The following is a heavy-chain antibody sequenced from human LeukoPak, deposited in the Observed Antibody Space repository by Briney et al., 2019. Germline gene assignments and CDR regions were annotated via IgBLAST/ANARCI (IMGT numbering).Heavy chain of an antibody. CDR3: ERGGYCSGGNCYSSYYDY. CDR2: SNIEGSTT. J-gene: IGHJ4*02. D-gene: IGHD2-15*01. Sequence: GGSLRLSCAASAFTSSSYWMHWVRQAPEKGRLWVSRSNIEGSTTSSADSVKGRFTIPKNNPKKTLYLQINTLTAQDAPLSYVERGGYCSGGNCYSSYYDYWGQGTLVTVSS. V-gene: IGHV3-74*01. CDR1: AFTSSSYW.